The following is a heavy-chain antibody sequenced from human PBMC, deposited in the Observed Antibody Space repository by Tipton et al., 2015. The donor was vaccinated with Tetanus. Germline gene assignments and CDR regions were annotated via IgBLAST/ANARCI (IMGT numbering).Heavy chain of an antibody. J-gene: IGHJ4*02. CDR1: GASLRSGDYN. CDR3: ARPIKQWLVPVDS. D-gene: IGHD6-19*01. CDR2: ISDSGLS. V-gene: IGHV4-61*03. Sequence: TLSLTCSVSGASLRSGDYNWSWIRQPPGKGLEWLAYISDSGLSNSNYFLKSRVTISLDTSKTHFYLNLSSVTAADTAVYYCARPIKQWLVPVDSWGQGTLVTVSS.